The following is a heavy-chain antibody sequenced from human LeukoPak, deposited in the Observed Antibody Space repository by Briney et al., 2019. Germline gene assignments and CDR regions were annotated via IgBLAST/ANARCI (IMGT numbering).Heavy chain of an antibody. CDR2: IKEDGSQK. V-gene: IGHV3-7*01. CDR1: GFTFSSYW. J-gene: IGHJ6*03. Sequence: GGSLRLSCAASGFTFSSYWMSWVRQAPGKGLEWVASIKEDGSQKYYVDSVKGRFTISRDNAKTSLYLQMNSLRADDTAVYYCARDGGSSGTGAYYMDVWGKGTTVTVSS. D-gene: IGHD2-15*01. CDR3: ARDGGSSGTGAYYMDV.